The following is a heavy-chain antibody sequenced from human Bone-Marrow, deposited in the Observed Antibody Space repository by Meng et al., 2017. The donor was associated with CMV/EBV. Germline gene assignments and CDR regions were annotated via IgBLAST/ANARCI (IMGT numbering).Heavy chain of an antibody. D-gene: IGHD3-3*01. J-gene: IGHJ6*02. CDR2: ISSSSSYI. CDR1: GFTFSSYS. Sequence: GESLKISCAASGFTFSSYSMNWVRQAPGKGLEWVSSISSSSSYIYYADSVKGRFTISRDNAKNSLYLQMNSLRAEDTAVYYCASTQPDGYDFWSGGSYYYYGMDVWGQGPTVTVSS. CDR3: ASTQPDGYDFWSGGSYYYYGMDV. V-gene: IGHV3-21*01.